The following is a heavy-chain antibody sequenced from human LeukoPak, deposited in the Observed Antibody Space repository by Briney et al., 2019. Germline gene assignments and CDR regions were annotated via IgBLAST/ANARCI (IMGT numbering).Heavy chain of an antibody. CDR2: ISWNSGSI. CDR1: GFTFDDYA. Sequence: GRSLRLSCAASGFTFDDYAMHWVRQAPGKGLEWVSGISWNSGSIGYADSVKGRFTISRDNAKNSLYLQMNSLRAEDTAVYHCARVSSGLARYSSSWFLDYWGQGTLVTVSS. D-gene: IGHD6-13*01. CDR3: ARVSSGLARYSSSWFLDY. J-gene: IGHJ4*02. V-gene: IGHV3-9*01.